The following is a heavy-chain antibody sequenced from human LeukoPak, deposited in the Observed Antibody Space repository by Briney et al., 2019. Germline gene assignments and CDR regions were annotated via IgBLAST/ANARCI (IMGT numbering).Heavy chain of an antibody. V-gene: IGHV3-21*01. J-gene: IGHJ3*02. CDR2: ISSSTSYI. D-gene: IGHD4-11*01. CDR1: GFTFSSYR. Sequence: GGSLRLSCAASGFTFSSYRMNWVRPTPGKGLEWVSSISSSTSYIYYADSVKGRFTISRDNAKNSLYLQMNSLRVEDTAVYYCARGADDYGNYENAFDIWGQGTMVTVSS. CDR3: ARGADDYGNYENAFDI.